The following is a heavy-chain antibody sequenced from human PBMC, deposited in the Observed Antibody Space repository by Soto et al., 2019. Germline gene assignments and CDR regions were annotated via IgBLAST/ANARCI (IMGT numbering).Heavy chain of an antibody. CDR1: GGSISSSSYY. D-gene: IGHD2-21*02. Sequence: QLQLQESGPGLVKPSETLSLTCTVSGGSISSSSYYWGWIRQPPGKGLEWIGSIYYSGSTYYNPSLKSRVTIVVDTSKNQFSLKLSSVTAADTAVYYCARPAYCGGDCYANHFQHWGQGTLVTVSS. CDR2: IYYSGST. J-gene: IGHJ1*01. V-gene: IGHV4-39*01. CDR3: ARPAYCGGDCYANHFQH.